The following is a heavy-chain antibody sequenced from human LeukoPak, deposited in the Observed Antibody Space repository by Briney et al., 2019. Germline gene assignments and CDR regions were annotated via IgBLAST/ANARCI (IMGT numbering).Heavy chain of an antibody. J-gene: IGHJ3*02. V-gene: IGHV4-4*07. D-gene: IGHD3-16*01. CDR2: IYTSGST. CDR1: GGSISSYY. Sequence: SGTLSLTCTVSGGSISSYYWSWIRQPAGKGLEWVGRIYTSGSTNYNPSLKSRVTMSVDTSKNQFSLKLSSVTAADTAVYYCARHGGREWTFDIWGQGTMVTVSS. CDR3: ARHGGREWTFDI.